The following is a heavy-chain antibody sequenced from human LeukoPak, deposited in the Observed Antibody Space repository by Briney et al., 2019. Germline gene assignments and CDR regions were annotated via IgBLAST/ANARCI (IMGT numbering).Heavy chain of an antibody. D-gene: IGHD4-17*01. CDR1: GFTFSSYG. J-gene: IGHJ4*02. V-gene: IGHV3-30*03. CDR2: ISYDGSNK. CDR3: ARDPADYGDYGTPFDY. Sequence: GGSLRLSCAASGFTFSSYGMHWVRQAPGKGLEWVAVISYDGSNKYYADSVKGRFTISRDNSKNTLYLQMNSLRAEDTAVYYCARDPADYGDYGTPFDYWGQGTLVTVSS.